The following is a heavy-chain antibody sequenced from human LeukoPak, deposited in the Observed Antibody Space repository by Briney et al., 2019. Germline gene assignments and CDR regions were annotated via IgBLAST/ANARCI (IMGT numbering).Heavy chain of an antibody. CDR2: IFGAGTR. CDR1: EFTFSSYA. CDR3: ARAIQFGGYFDY. Sequence: GGSLRLSCAASEFTFSSYAMQWVRQAPGKGLEWFSVIFGAGTRYYADSVRGRYTISRANSNHTLYLPMNSLRAEDTALYYCARAIQFGGYFDYWGQGTLVTVST. V-gene: IGHV3-53*01. D-gene: IGHD2-15*01. J-gene: IGHJ4*02.